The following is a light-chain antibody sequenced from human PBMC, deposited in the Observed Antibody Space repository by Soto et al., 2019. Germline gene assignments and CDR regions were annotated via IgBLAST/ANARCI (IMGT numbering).Light chain of an antibody. J-gene: IGLJ1*01. CDR2: EVS. CDR1: SSDVGSYNR. CDR3: SSCTSSSTYV. V-gene: IGLV2-18*02. Sequence: QSALTQPPSLSGSPGQSVTISCTGTSSDVGSYNRVSWYQQSPGTAPKLMIYEVSNRPSGVPDRFSGSKSGNTASLTISGLQAEDEADYYCSSCTSSSTYVFGTGTKVTVL.